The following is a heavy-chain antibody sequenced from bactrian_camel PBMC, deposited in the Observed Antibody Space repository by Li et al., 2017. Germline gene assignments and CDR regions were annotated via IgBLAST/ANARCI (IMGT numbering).Heavy chain of an antibody. D-gene: IGHD5*01. CDR3: AKMGQYGLGLRVAAAH. CDR2: IYNDGSNT. J-gene: IGHJ4*01. V-gene: IGHV3-2*01. CDR1: GFRFSAYY. Sequence: HVQLVESGGDLVQPGGSLRLSCAASGFRFSAYYMAWVRQAPGKGLEWVSTIYNDGSNTYYKNSVKGRSTISRDNAKNTLFLQLNSLKTEDTAMYYCAKMGQYGLGLRVAAAHWGQGTQVTVS.